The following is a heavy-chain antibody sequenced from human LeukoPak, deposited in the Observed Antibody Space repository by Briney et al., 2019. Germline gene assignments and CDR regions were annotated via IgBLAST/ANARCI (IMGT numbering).Heavy chain of an antibody. J-gene: IGHJ6*03. CDR2: IYTSGST. D-gene: IGHD2-2*01. CDR3: ARGLSSRSEGLYYYYMDV. Sequence: SETLSLTCTVSGGSISSYYWSWIRQPAGKGLEWIGRIYTSGSTNYNPSLKSRVTMSVDTSKNQFSLKLSSVTAADTAVYYCARGLSSRSEGLYYYYMDVWGKGTTVTVSS. CDR1: GGSISSYY. V-gene: IGHV4-4*07.